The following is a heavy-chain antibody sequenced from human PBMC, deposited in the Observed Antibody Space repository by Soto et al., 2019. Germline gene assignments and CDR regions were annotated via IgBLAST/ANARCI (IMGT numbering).Heavy chain of an antibody. Sequence: GASVKVSCKASGGTFSTHAIIWVRQAPGHGLEWMGGIIPISGTTYYTQKFQGRVTITADEPTSTAFMELSSLKPDDTAVLYCARGYCSGGNCYSGMDVWGQGTMVTVSS. CDR2: IIPISGTT. J-gene: IGHJ6*02. D-gene: IGHD2-15*01. CDR3: ARGYCSGGNCYSGMDV. V-gene: IGHV1-69*13. CDR1: GGTFSTHA.